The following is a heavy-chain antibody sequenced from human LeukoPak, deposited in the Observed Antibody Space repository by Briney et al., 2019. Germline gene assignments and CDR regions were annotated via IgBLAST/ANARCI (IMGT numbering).Heavy chain of an antibody. CDR2: INPNSGGT. V-gene: IGHV1-2*04. J-gene: IGHJ4*02. Sequence: ASVKVSCKASGYTFTGYYMHWVRQAPGQGLEWMGWINPNSGGTNYAQKFQGWVTMTRDMSISTAYMELSRLRSDDTAVYYCALSSSWPYYFDYWGQGTLVTVSS. D-gene: IGHD6-13*01. CDR1: GYTFTGYY. CDR3: ALSSSWPYYFDY.